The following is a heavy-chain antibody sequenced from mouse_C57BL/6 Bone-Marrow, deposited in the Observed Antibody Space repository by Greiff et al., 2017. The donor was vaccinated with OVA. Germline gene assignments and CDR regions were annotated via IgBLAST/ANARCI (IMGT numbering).Heavy chain of an antibody. V-gene: IGHV1-55*01. CDR2: IYPGSGST. CDR1: GYTFTSYW. D-gene: IGHD1-1*01. CDR3: ARGGITTVVPDY. Sequence: VQLQQPGAELVKPGASVKMSCKASGYTFTSYWITWVKQRPGQGLEWIGDIYPGSGSTNYNEKFKSKATLTVDTSSSTAYMQLSSLTSEDSAVYYCARGGITTVVPDYWGQGTTLTVSS. J-gene: IGHJ2*01.